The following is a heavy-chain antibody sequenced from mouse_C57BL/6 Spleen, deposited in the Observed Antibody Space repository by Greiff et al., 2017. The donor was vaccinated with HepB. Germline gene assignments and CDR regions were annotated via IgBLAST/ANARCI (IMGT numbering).Heavy chain of an antibody. CDR1: GFTFSSYA. D-gene: IGHD1-1*01. CDR3: ARDLITSRTFDY. J-gene: IGHJ2*01. V-gene: IGHV5-4*01. CDR2: ISDGGSYT. Sequence: DVHLVESGGGLVKPGGSLKLSCAASGFTFSSYAMSWVRQTPEKRLEWVATISDGGSYTYYPDNVKGRFTISRDNAKNNLYLQMSHLKSEDTAMYYCARDLITSRTFDYWGQGTTLTVSS.